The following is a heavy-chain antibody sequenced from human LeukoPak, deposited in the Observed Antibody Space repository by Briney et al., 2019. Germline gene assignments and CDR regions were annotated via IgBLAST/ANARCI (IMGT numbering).Heavy chain of an antibody. V-gene: IGHV3-23*01. J-gene: IGHJ4*02. D-gene: IGHD3-22*01. Sequence: GGSLRLSCAASGFTFSSYAMSWVLQAPGKGLEWVSAISGSGGSTYYADSVKGRFTISRDNSKNTLYLQMNSLRAEDTAVYYCAKDPGLYDSSGYYFHYWGQGTLVTVSS. CDR3: AKDPGLYDSSGYYFHY. CDR2: ISGSGGST. CDR1: GFTFSSYA.